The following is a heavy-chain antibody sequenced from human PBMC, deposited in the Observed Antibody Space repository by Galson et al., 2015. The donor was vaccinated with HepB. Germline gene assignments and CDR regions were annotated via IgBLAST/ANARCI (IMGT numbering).Heavy chain of an antibody. CDR3: AKDPDYGSGSWGLRYYYGMDV. D-gene: IGHD3-10*01. CDR1: GFTFSSYA. Sequence: SLRLSCAASGFTFSSYAMSWVRQAPGKGLEWVSAISGSGGSTYYADSVKGRFTISRDNSKNTLYLQMNSLRAEDTAVYYCAKDPDYGSGSWGLRYYYGMDVWGQGTTVTVSS. J-gene: IGHJ6*02. V-gene: IGHV3-23*01. CDR2: ISGSGGST.